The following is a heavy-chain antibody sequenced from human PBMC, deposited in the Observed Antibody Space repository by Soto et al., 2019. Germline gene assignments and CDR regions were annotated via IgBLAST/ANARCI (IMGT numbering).Heavy chain of an antibody. CDR1: GFTFSSYW. J-gene: IGHJ2*01. V-gene: IGHV3-74*01. CDR3: ARGGGVVVMAGYFDL. Sequence: EVPLVESGGGLVQPGGSPRLSCAASGFTFSSYWMHWVRQAPGKGLVWVSRINSDGSSTSYADSVKGRFTISRDNAKNTLYLQMNSLRAEDTAVYYCARGGGVVVMAGYFDLWGRGTLVTVSS. D-gene: IGHD3-22*01. CDR2: INSDGSST.